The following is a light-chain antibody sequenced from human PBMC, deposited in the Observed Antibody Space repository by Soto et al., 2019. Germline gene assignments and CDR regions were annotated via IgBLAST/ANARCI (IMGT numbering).Light chain of an antibody. Sequence: EIVMTQSPATLSLSPGERATLSCRASESVSSIYVTWYQQKPGQAPRPLIYGASSRATGIPDRFSGSGSGTDFTLTISRLEPEDFAVYYCQQYGSSPWTFGQGTKVDIK. CDR2: GAS. V-gene: IGKV3-20*01. CDR1: ESVSSIY. J-gene: IGKJ1*01. CDR3: QQYGSSPWT.